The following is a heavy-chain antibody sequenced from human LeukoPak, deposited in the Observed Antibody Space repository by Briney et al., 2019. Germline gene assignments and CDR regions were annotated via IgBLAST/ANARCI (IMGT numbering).Heavy chain of an antibody. J-gene: IGHJ5*02. Sequence: ASVKVSCKASGYTFTSYYMHWVRQAPGQGLEWMGIINPSGGSTSYAQKFQGRVTMTRDTSISTAYMELSRLRSDDTAVYYCARDQLAAASNWFDPWGQGTLVTVSS. CDR3: ARDQLAAASNWFDP. CDR2: INPSGGST. CDR1: GYTFTSYY. D-gene: IGHD6-13*01. V-gene: IGHV1-46*01.